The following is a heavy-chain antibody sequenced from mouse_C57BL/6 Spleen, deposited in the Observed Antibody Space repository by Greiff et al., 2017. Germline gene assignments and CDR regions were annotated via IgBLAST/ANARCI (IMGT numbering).Heavy chain of an antibody. CDR3: ARELLYYYAMDY. V-gene: IGHV1-64*01. CDR2: IHPNSGST. CDR1: GYTFTSYW. D-gene: IGHD1-3*01. Sequence: QVQLQQPGAELVKPGASVKLSCKASGYTFTSYWMHWVKQRPGQGLEWIGMIHPNSGSTNYNEKFKSKATLTVDKSSSTAYMQLSSLTSEDSAVYYCARELLYYYAMDYWGQGTSVTVSS. J-gene: IGHJ4*01.